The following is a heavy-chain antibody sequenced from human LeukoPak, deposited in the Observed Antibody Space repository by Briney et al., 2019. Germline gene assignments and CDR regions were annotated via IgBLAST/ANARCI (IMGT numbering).Heavy chain of an antibody. V-gene: IGHV4-59*08. CDR2: IYYSGST. J-gene: IGHJ5*02. D-gene: IGHD2-2*02. CDR1: GGSISSYY. CDR3: ARLNIVVVPAAIRWFDP. Sequence: SETLSLTCTVSGGSISSYYWSWIRQPPGKGLEWIGYIYYSGSTNYNPSLKSRVTISVDTSKNQFSLKLSSVTAADTAVYYCARLNIVVVPAAIRWFDPWGQGTLVTVSS.